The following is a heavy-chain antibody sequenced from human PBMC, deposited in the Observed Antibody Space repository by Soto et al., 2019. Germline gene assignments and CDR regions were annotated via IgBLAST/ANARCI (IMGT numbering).Heavy chain of an antibody. V-gene: IGHV3-23*01. Sequence: AGGSLRLSCAASGFTFSSYAMSGVRQAPGKGLEWVSAISGSGGITYYADSVKGRFTISRDNSKNTLYLQMNRLRAEDTAVYYWAKGRGRRIGSRSPDAFDIWGQGTMVTLSS. J-gene: IGHJ3*02. CDR3: AKGRGRRIGSRSPDAFDI. CDR2: ISGSGGIT. D-gene: IGHD2-15*01. CDR1: GFTFSSYA.